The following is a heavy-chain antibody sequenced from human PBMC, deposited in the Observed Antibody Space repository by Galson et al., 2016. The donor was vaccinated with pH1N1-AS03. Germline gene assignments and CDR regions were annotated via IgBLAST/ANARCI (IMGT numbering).Heavy chain of an antibody. CDR2: INPYNGNT. J-gene: IGHJ4*02. Sequence: ASGYTFTTYGLTWVRQAPGQGLEWMAWINPYNGNTNYAQRFQGRLTMTTDTSTSTAYMELRSLRSDDTAVYYCAGWRTRTPYPGFDYWGQGTLVTVSS. D-gene: IGHD3-3*01. CDR1: GYTFTTYG. V-gene: IGHV1-18*04. CDR3: AGWRTRTPYPGFDY.